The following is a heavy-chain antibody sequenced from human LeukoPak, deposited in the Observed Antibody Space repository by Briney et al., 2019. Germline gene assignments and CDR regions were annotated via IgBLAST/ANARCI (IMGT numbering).Heavy chain of an antibody. Sequence: GGSLRLSCAASGFTFSTYSMNWVRQAPGKGLEWVSSISSSGNYIYYADSVTGRFTISRDNAKNSLYLQMNSLRAEDTAVYYCARGTYSSIWYVNWFDPWGQGTLVTVSS. CDR2: ISSSGNYI. D-gene: IGHD6-13*01. V-gene: IGHV3-21*01. CDR1: GFTFSTYS. CDR3: ARGTYSSIWYVNWFDP. J-gene: IGHJ5*02.